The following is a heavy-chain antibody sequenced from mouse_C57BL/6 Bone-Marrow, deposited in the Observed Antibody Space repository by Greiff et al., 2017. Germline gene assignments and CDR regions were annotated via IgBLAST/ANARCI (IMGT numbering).Heavy chain of an antibody. Sequence: VQLQQPGAELVMPGASVKLSCKASGYTFTSYWMHWVKQRPGQGLEWIGEIDPADSYTNYNQKCKGKSTLTVDKSSITAYMQLSSLTSEDSAVYYCAREVAKAMDYWGQGTSVTVSS. CDR2: IDPADSYT. V-gene: IGHV1-69*01. CDR1: GYTFTSYW. D-gene: IGHD1-1*01. J-gene: IGHJ4*01. CDR3: AREVAKAMDY.